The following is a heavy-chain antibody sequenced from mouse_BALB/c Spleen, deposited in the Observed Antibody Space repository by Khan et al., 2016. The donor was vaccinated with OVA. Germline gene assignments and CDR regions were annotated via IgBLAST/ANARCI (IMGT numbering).Heavy chain of an antibody. D-gene: IGHD4-1*01. CDR2: IWSDGST. CDR1: GFSLTNYG. V-gene: IGHV2-6-1*01. CDR3: AKQHWDKYDMMEY. J-gene: IGHJ4*01. Sequence: QVQLKESGPALVAPSQSLSITCTISGFSLTNYGVHWVRQPPGKGLEWLVVIWSDGSTTYNSALKSRLSISKDNSKSQVFLKMNSLQTDDTAMEYCAKQHWDKYDMMEYWGQGTSVTVSS.